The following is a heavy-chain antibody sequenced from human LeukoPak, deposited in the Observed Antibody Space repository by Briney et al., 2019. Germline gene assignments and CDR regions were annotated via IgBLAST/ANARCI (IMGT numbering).Heavy chain of an antibody. V-gene: IGHV3-9*03. CDR2: ISWNSGSI. D-gene: IGHD4-11*01. Sequence: GGSLRLSCAASGFTFDDYAMHWVRQAPGKGLEWVSGISWNSGSIGYADSVKGRFTISRDNAKNPLYLQMNSLRAEDMALYYCAKSTVGSYYYMDVWGKGTTVTVSS. J-gene: IGHJ6*03. CDR3: AKSTVGSYYYMDV. CDR1: GFTFDDYA.